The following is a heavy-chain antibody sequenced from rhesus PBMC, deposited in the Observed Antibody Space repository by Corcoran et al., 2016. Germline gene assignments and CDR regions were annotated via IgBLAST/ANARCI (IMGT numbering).Heavy chain of an antibody. CDR2: ISGSGGTT. CDR1: GGSLSSNY. D-gene: IGHD4-29*01. V-gene: IGHV4-173*01. J-gene: IGHJ4*01. CDR3: ARRPGSASFDY. Sequence: QLQLQESGPGLVKPSETLSLTCAGSGGSLSSNYWSWLRQPPGKGLEWVGRISGSGGTTYYNPSLKSQVTISKDTSNNRFSLKLNSVTAADTAVYYCARRPGSASFDYWGQGVLVTVSS.